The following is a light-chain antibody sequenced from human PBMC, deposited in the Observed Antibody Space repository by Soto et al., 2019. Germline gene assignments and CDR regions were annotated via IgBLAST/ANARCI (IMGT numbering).Light chain of an antibody. CDR1: QSLLFRSNNKNY. CDR3: QQYFGTPYT. V-gene: IGKV4-1*01. CDR2: WAS. J-gene: IGKJ2*01. Sequence: DFVMTQSPDSLAVSLGERATINCKSSQSLLFRSNNKNYLAWYQQKPGQPPKLLLYWASTRQSGVPDRFSGSGSGTDFTLTISSLHAEDVAVYYCQQYFGTPYTFGQVTKLEIK.